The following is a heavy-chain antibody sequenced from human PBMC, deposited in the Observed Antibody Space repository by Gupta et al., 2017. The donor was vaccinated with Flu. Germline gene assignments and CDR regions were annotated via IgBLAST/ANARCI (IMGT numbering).Heavy chain of an antibody. J-gene: IGHJ4*02. Sequence: QVQLVQSGAEVKKPGASVKVSCKASGYTFTSYAMHWVRQAPGQRLEWMGWINAGNGNTKYSQKFQGRVTITRDTSASTAYMELSSLRSEDTAVYYCARSRSGCLDYWGQGTLVTVSS. CDR3: ARSRSGCLDY. CDR1: GYTFTSYA. CDR2: INAGNGNT. V-gene: IGHV1-3*01. D-gene: IGHD5-12*01.